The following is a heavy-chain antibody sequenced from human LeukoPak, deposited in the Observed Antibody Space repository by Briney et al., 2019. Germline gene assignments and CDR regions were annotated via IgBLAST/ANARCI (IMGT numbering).Heavy chain of an antibody. Sequence: ASVKVSCKASGYTFTSYYMHWVRQAPGQGLEWMGIINPSGGSTSYAQKFQGRVTMTRDTSTSTVYMELSSLRSEDTAVYYCARVLLDCTNGVCYWLDWFDPWGQGTLVTVSS. J-gene: IGHJ5*02. CDR2: INPSGGST. V-gene: IGHV1-46*01. CDR3: ARVLLDCTNGVCYWLDWFDP. D-gene: IGHD2-8*01. CDR1: GYTFTSYY.